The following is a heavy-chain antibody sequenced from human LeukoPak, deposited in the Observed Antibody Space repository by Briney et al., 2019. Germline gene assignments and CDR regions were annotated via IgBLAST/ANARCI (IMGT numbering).Heavy chain of an antibody. V-gene: IGHV4-31*03. J-gene: IGHJ6*02. CDR3: ARDGGVPDDYYYGMDV. CDR1: GGSISSGGYY. Sequence: TLSLTCTVSGGSISSGGYYWSWIRQHPGKGLEWIGYIYYSGSTYYNPSLKSRVTISVDTSKNQFSLKLSSVTAADTAVYYCARDGGVPDDYYYGMDVWGQGTTVTVSS. CDR2: IYYSGST. D-gene: IGHD2-2*01.